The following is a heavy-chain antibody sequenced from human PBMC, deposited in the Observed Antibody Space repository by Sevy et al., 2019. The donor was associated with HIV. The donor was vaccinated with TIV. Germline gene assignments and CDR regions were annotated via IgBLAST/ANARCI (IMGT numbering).Heavy chain of an antibody. CDR2: ISAYNGNT. Sequence: GASVKVSCKASGYTFTSYGISWVRQAPGQGLEWMGWISAYNGNTNNTQKLQGRVTMTTDTSTSTAYMELRSLRSDDTAVYYCARFDDILSKTARAGYFDYWGQGTLVTVSS. CDR1: GYTFTSYG. V-gene: IGHV1-18*01. CDR3: ARFDDILSKTARAGYFDY. D-gene: IGHD3-9*01. J-gene: IGHJ4*02.